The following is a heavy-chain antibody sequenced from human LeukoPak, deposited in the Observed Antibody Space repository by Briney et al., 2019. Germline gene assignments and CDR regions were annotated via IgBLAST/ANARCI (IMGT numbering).Heavy chain of an antibody. Sequence: GGSLRLSCAASGFTVSSNYMSWVRQAPGKGLEWVSVIYSGGSTYYADSVKGRFTISRDNSKNSLYLQMNSLRTEDTALYYCAKDRSNWNYYLGELDYWGQGTLVTVSS. CDR2: IYSGGST. CDR3: AKDRSNWNYYLGELDY. D-gene: IGHD1-7*01. J-gene: IGHJ4*02. CDR1: GFTVSSNY. V-gene: IGHV3-53*05.